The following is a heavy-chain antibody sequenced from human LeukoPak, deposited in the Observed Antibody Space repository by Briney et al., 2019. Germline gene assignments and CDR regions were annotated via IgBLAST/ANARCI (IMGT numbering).Heavy chain of an antibody. CDR3: AREEDWNFDY. V-gene: IGHV3-74*01. J-gene: IGHJ4*02. D-gene: IGHD1-1*01. CDR1: GFSFSRYW. Sequence: GGSLRLSCAASGFSFSRYWMHWVRQAPGKGLVWVSRINSDGSSTSYADSVKGRFTVSRDNAKNTLYLQMSSLRAEDTAVYYCAREEDWNFDYWGQGTLVTVSS. CDR2: INSDGSST.